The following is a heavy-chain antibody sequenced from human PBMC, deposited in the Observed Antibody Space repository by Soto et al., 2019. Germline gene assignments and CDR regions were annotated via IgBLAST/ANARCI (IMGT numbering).Heavy chain of an antibody. CDR2: ISGGASDK. Sequence: EVQLVESGGRWVQPGGSLRLSCAASGFMFSAYWMSWVRQYPGKGPEWVDTISGGASDKFYVDSVKGRFTISRDDSKNTLYLQMNSLRDEDTAVCYCVREDWPRLDSWGQGTLVTVSS. D-gene: IGHD2-21*01. CDR3: VREDWPRLDS. J-gene: IGHJ4*02. CDR1: GFMFSAYW. V-gene: IGHV3-7*01.